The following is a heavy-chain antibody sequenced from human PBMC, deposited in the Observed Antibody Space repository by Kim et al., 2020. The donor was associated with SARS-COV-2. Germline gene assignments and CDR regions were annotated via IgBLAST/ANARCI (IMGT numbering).Heavy chain of an antibody. CDR1: GFTFSSYS. CDR2: ISSSSSNI. CDR3: ARSFHNYYYYGMDF. Sequence: GGSLRLSCAASGFTFSSYSMNWVRQAPGKGLEWVSSISSSSSNIYYADSVKGRFTISRDNAKNSLYLQMNSLRAEDTAVYYCARSFHNYYYYGMDFWGQGATVTVS. J-gene: IGHJ6*02. V-gene: IGHV3-21*01.